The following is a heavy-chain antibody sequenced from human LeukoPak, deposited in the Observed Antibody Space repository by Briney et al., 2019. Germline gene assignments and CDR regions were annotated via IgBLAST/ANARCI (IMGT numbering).Heavy chain of an antibody. V-gene: IGHV3-23*01. CDR2: ISGSGGST. CDR3: AKYKIGVGTFDY. J-gene: IGHJ4*02. Sequence: PGGSLRLSCAASGFTFSSYAMSWVRQAPGKGLEWVSAISGSGGSTYYADSVKGRFTISRDNSKNTLYLQMNRLRAEDTAVYYCAKYKIGVGTFDYWGQGTLVTVPS. D-gene: IGHD2-2*01. CDR1: GFTFSSYA.